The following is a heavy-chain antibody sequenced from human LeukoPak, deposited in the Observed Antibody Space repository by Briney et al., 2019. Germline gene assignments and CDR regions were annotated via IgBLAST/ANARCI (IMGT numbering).Heavy chain of an antibody. CDR2: IIDSTGYT. V-gene: IGHV3-21*01. Sequence: GGSLRLSCVASGFTFSRYGMNWVRQAPGKGLEWVSSIIDSTGYTYYADSVKGRFTISRDNAKNSLYLQMNSLRAEDTAVYYCARDNGVVEATFTWGQGTLVTVSS. CDR1: GFTFSRYG. J-gene: IGHJ5*02. CDR3: ARDNGVVEATFT. D-gene: IGHD1-26*01.